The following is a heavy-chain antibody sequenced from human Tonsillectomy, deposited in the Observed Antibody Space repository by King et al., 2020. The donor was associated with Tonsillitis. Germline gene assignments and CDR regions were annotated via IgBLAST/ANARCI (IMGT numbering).Heavy chain of an antibody. CDR1: GFSLSTSEMC. V-gene: IGHV2-70*01. D-gene: IGHD2-15*01. CDR3: ARSLSGCSGGNRYYGWYVDL. J-gene: IGHJ2*01. Sequence: QFTLKESGPALVKSTQTLTLTCTFSGFSLSTSEMCVTWIRQPPGKALEWLALIDWDDDKYYNTSLKTRITISKDTSKNHVFLTMTNMDPGDTATYYCARSLSGCSGGNRYYGWYVDLWGRGTLVTVSS. CDR2: IDWDDDK.